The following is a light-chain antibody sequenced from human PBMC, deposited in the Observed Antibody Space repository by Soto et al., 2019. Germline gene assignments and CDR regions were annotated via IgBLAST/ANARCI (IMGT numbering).Light chain of an antibody. J-gene: IGLJ2*01. CDR1: RSDVGGNDL. CDR3: CSYAGRNTLI. Sequence: QSVLTQPPSASGSHGQSVTISCTGSRSDVGGNDLVSWYQQHPGKAPQLIISAVNKRPSGVPDRFSGSKSGNTASLTVSGLQAEDEADYYCCSYAGRNTLIFGGGTKLTVL. V-gene: IGLV2-8*01. CDR2: AVN.